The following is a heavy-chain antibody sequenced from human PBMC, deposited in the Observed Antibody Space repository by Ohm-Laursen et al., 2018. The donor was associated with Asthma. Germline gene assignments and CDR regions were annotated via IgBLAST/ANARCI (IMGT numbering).Heavy chain of an antibody. V-gene: IGHV3-21*01. J-gene: IGHJ6*02. Sequence: SLRLSCSASGFAFSSYIMNWVRQAPGKGLEWVSSIKSGTSDTYYADSVKGRFAISRDNAKNTLYLQMNSLRAEDTALYYCAKELVVPGTAQYVMDVWGQGTTVTVSS. CDR1: GFAFSSYI. D-gene: IGHD2-15*01. CDR3: AKELVVPGTAQYVMDV. CDR2: IKSGTSDT.